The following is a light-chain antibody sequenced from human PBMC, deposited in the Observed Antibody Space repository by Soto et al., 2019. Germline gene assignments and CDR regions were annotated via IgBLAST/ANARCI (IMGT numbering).Light chain of an antibody. V-gene: IGKV3-20*01. CDR2: GAS. J-gene: IGKJ1*01. Sequence: ETVLTQSAGTLSLSPGERATLSCRASQSVSSDYVAWYQHKPGQAPRLLIHGASGRATGIPDRFSGSGSGTDFTLTISRLEPEDFGVYYCQQYGRPFGQGTKVDIK. CDR1: QSVSSDY. CDR3: QQYGRP.